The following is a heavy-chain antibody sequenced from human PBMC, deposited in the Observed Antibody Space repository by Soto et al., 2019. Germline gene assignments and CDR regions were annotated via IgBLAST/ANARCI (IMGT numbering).Heavy chain of an antibody. D-gene: IGHD1-26*01. V-gene: IGHV3-23*01. CDR1: GFTFSTSA. CDR3: AKESGACYPERRVFDF. J-gene: IGHJ4*02. Sequence: EVQLLESGGGLVQPGGSLRLSCASSGFTFSTSAMAWVRQAPGEGLECVSLIIHSGDDTMHADSVKGRFTISRDNSKNNLYLQMSGLRVDGTATYYCAKESGACYPERRVFDFLGQGTRVLGSS. CDR2: IIHSGDDT.